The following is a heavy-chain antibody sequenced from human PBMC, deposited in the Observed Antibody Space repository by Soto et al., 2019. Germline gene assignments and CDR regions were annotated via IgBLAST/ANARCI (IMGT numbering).Heavy chain of an antibody. D-gene: IGHD2-15*01. CDR1: GFTFSSYG. Sequence: QVQLVESGGGVVQPGRYLRLSCAASGFTFSSYGMHWVRQAPGKGLEWVAVIWYDGSNKYYADSVKGRFTISRDNSKNTLYLQMNSLSAEDKAVYYCASEYCSGGSCYYYGMDVWCQWTTVTVSS. J-gene: IGHJ6*02. CDR3: ASEYCSGGSCYYYGMDV. V-gene: IGHV3-33*01. CDR2: IWYDGSNK.